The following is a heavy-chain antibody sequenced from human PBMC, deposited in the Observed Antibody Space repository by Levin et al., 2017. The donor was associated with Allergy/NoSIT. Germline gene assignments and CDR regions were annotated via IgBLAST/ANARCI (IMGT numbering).Heavy chain of an antibody. J-gene: IGHJ4*02. V-gene: IGHV3-23*01. Sequence: GESLKISCAASGFTFSSYAMSWVRQAPGKGLERVSAISGSGGSTYYADSVKGRFTISRDNSKNTLYLQMNSLRAEDTAVYYCANSEYSSSWYSYYFDYWGQGTLVTVSS. CDR2: ISGSGGST. CDR3: ANSEYSSSWYSYYFDY. CDR1: GFTFSSYA. D-gene: IGHD6-13*01.